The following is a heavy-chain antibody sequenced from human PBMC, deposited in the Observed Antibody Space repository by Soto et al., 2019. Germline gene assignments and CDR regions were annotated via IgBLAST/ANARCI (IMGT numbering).Heavy chain of an antibody. CDR2: ISYDSSNK. D-gene: IGHD2-2*01. J-gene: IGHJ6*02. CDR1: GFTFSYG. V-gene: IGHV3-30*03. Sequence: GGSLRLSCAASGFTFSYGIHWLRQAPGKGLEWVAYISYDSSNKFYGDSVKGRFTISRDNSKNTQYLQMNSLRAEDTAVYYCARGGDIVVVPALDVWGQGTTVTVSS. CDR3: ARGGDIVVVPALDV.